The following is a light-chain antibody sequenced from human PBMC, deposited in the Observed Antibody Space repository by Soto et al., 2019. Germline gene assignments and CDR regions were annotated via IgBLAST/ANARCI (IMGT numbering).Light chain of an antibody. V-gene: IGKV3-15*01. J-gene: IGKJ1*01. Sequence: MTQSPATLSASPGEVGTLSFSARQSISSNLAWYQQKPGQAPRLLIYGTSTRATGIPARFSGSGSGTEFTLTISSLQSEDFAFYYCQQYDNWPRTFGQGTKVDIK. CDR1: QSISSN. CDR2: GTS. CDR3: QQYDNWPRT.